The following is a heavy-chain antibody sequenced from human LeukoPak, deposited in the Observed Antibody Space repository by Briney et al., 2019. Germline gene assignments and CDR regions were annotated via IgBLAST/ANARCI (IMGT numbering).Heavy chain of an antibody. V-gene: IGHV4-39*07. J-gene: IGHJ4*02. CDR3: ASSRWLQSDFDY. CDR2: IYYSGST. CDR1: GGSLSGSSYY. D-gene: IGHD5-24*01. Sequence: PSETLSLTCTVSGGSLSGSSYYWGWIRQPPGKGLEWIGSIYYSGSTYYNPSLKSRVTISIDTSKNQFSLKLSSVTAADTAVYYCASSRWLQSDFDYWGQGTLVTVSS.